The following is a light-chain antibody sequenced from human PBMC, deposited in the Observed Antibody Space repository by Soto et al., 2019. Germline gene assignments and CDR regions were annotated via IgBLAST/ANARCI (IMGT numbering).Light chain of an antibody. J-gene: IGKJ1*01. CDR3: QQYNSYS. V-gene: IGKV3-15*01. Sequence: EIVLIHSPTTLSLSSGGRATLSCRASQSVSSNLAWYQQKTGQAPRLLIYGASTRATGIPARFRGSGSGTEFTLTISSLQPYYFATYYCQQYNSYSFGQGTKVDIK. CDR1: QSVSSN. CDR2: GAS.